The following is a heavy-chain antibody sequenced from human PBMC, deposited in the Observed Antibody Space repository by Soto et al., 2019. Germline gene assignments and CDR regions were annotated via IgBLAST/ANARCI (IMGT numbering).Heavy chain of an antibody. CDR3: ARQGYSSGWPTWFAP. CDR2: IYFSGST. J-gene: IGHJ5*02. V-gene: IGHV4-39*01. Sequence: PSETLSVTWTVSGGSIRSSNYYWGWIRQPPGKGPEWIGSIYFSGSTNYNPSLKSRVTISVDTSKNQFSLKLSSVTAADTALYYCARQGYSSGWPTWFAPWGQGTLVTVSS. D-gene: IGHD6-19*01. CDR1: GGSIRSSNYY.